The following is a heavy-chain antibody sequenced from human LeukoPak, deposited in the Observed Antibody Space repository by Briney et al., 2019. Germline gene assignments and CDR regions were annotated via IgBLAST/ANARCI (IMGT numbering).Heavy chain of an antibody. Sequence: ASVKVSCKASGYTFTSYYMHWVRQAPGQGLEWMGIINPSGGSTSYAQKFQGRVTMTRDTSISTAYMELSRLRSDDTAVYYCARGNTYYYDSSGPTVGYWGQGTLVTVSS. CDR3: ARGNTYYYDSSGPTVGY. V-gene: IGHV1-46*01. D-gene: IGHD3-22*01. CDR2: INPSGGST. J-gene: IGHJ4*02. CDR1: GYTFTSYY.